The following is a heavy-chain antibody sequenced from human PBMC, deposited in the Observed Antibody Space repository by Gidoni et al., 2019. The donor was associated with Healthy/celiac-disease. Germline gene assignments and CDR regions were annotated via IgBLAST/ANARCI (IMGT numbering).Heavy chain of an antibody. CDR1: GYTFTSYD. V-gene: IGHV1-8*01. CDR3: ASTYCSGGSCYAWYYYGMDV. D-gene: IGHD2-15*01. Sequence: QVQLVQSGAEVKKPGASVKVSCKASGYTFTSYDINWVRQATGQDLEWMGWMNPNSGNTGYAQKFQGRVTMTRNTSISTAYMELSSLRSEDTAVYYCASTYCSGGSCYAWYYYGMDVWGQGTTVTVSS. J-gene: IGHJ6*02. CDR2: MNPNSGNT.